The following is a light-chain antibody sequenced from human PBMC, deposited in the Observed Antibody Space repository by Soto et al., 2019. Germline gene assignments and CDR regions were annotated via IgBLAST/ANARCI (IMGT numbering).Light chain of an antibody. J-gene: IGKJ5*01. Sequence: SKMTNTPSAVSASVEDTITITCRVSQSISMWLAWYQQKPGKAPKILISDASILENGVPSRFSGTGSGTEFTLTISNVQPADFALYFCQQYTSLSLSTSGHGTRLEI. V-gene: IGKV1-5*01. CDR3: QQYTSLSLST. CDR2: DAS. CDR1: QSISMW.